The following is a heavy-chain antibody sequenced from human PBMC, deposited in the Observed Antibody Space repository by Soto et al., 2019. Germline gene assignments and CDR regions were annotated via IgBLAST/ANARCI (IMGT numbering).Heavy chain of an antibody. D-gene: IGHD1-26*01. V-gene: IGHV1-46*03. CDR2: INPSIGTT. Sequence: ASVKVSCKAFGYTFINYGINWVRQAPGQRLEWMGWINPSIGTTTYAQKFQGRVTMTSDTSTSSVYMEVSSLRSEDTAVYYCISTLGARFDYWGQGTLVTVSS. CDR3: ISTLGARFDY. CDR1: GYTFINYG. J-gene: IGHJ4*02.